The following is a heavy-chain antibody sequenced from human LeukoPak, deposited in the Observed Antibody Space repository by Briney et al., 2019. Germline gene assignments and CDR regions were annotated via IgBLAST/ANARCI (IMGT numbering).Heavy chain of an antibody. CDR1: GFTFSSYW. D-gene: IGHD6-19*01. V-gene: IGHV3-23*01. Sequence: GGSLRLSCAASGFTFSSYWMSWVRQAPGKGLEWVSAISGSGGSTYYADSVKGRFTISRDNSKNTLYLQMNSLRAEDTAVYYCAKDNGYSSGWYSVDYWGQGTLVTVSS. CDR3: AKDNGYSSGWYSVDY. CDR2: ISGSGGST. J-gene: IGHJ4*02.